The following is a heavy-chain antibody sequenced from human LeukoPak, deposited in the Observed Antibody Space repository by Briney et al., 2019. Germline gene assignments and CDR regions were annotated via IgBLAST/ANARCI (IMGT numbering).Heavy chain of an antibody. Sequence: ASVTVSCKASGYIFTSYAMHWVRQAPGQRLEWMGWINAGNGNTKYSQKFQGRVTITRGTSASTVYMELSSLRSEDTAVYYCARDIDRVFNWFDPWGQGTLVTVSS. CDR2: INAGNGNT. D-gene: IGHD6-13*01. CDR1: GYIFTSYA. V-gene: IGHV1-3*01. J-gene: IGHJ5*02. CDR3: ARDIDRVFNWFDP.